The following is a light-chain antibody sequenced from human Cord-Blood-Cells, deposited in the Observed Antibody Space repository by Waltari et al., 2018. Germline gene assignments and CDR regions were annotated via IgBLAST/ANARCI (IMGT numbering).Light chain of an antibody. Sequence: ESVLTQSPAPLSLSPGERATLSCRASQSVSSYLAWYQQKPGQAPRLLIYDASNRATGIPARFSGSESGTDFTLTISSLEPEDFAVYYCQQRSNWLTFGGGTKVEIK. V-gene: IGKV3-11*01. CDR2: DAS. CDR1: QSVSSY. CDR3: QQRSNWLT. J-gene: IGKJ4*01.